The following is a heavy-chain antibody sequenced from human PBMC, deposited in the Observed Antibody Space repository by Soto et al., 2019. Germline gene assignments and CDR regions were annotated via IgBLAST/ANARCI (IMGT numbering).Heavy chain of an antibody. Sequence: QVQLVQSGAEVKKPGSSVKVSCKASGGTFSNYAISWVRQAPGQGLEWMGGIIPLSGTANYAQKFQGRVTITVDDSTSTAYMELRSLRSENKDIYNCAIDYAVADTYYYGMDVWGQGTTVTVSS. CDR3: AIDYAVADTYYYGMDV. D-gene: IGHD6-19*01. V-gene: IGHV1-69*01. J-gene: IGHJ6*01. CDR1: GGTFSNYA. CDR2: IIPLSGTA.